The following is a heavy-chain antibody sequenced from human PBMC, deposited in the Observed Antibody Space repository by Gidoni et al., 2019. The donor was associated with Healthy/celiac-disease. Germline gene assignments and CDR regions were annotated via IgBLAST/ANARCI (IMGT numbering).Heavy chain of an antibody. CDR1: GFTLSSYE. CDR3: ARGTAAAGTRIGHYYYYYGMDV. V-gene: IGHV3-13*04. Sequence: EVQLVESGGGLVQPGGSLRLSCAASGFTLSSYELPWCRQATGKGLEWVSAIGTAGDTYYPGSVKGRFTISRENAKNSLYLQMNSLRAGDTAVYYCARGTAAAGTRIGHYYYYYGMDVWGQGTTVTVSS. D-gene: IGHD6-13*01. CDR2: IGTAGDT. J-gene: IGHJ6*02.